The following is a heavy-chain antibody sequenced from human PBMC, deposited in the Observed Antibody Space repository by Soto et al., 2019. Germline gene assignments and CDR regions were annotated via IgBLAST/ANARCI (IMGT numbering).Heavy chain of an antibody. V-gene: IGHV3-15*07. J-gene: IGHJ6*02. CDR3: ATAPTSPLPYYYYGMDV. D-gene: IGHD4-17*01. Sequence: EVQLAESGGDLVKPGGFLRLSCAASGFTFSNAWMNWVRQAPGKGLEWVGRIKSKTDGGTIEYAAPVKGRFTISRDDSKNTLYLHMNSLKTEDTAVYYCATAPTSPLPYYYYGMDVWGPGTTVTVSS. CDR2: IKSKTDGGTI. CDR1: GFTFSNAW.